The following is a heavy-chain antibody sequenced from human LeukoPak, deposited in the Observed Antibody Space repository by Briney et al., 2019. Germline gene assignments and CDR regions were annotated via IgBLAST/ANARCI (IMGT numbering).Heavy chain of an antibody. CDR2: ISSSSSTI. Sequence: PGGSLRLSCAASGFTVSSYSMNWVRQAPGKGLEWVSYISSSSSTIYYADSVKGRFTISRDNAKNSLYLQMNSLRDEDTAVYYCAKVDGVRAAPGRGRVDSWGQGTLVTVSS. V-gene: IGHV3-48*02. D-gene: IGHD6-13*01. CDR3: AKVDGVRAAPGRGRVDS. CDR1: GFTVSSYS. J-gene: IGHJ4*02.